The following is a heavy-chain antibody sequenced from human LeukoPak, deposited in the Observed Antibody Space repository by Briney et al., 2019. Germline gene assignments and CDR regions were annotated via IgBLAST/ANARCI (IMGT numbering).Heavy chain of an antibody. Sequence: SETLSLTCAAYGGSFSGYYWSWIRQPPGKGLEWIGEINHSGSTNYNPSLKSRVTISIDTSKKQFSLKLSSVTAADTAVYYCARGPLTSGYFGYYYYYGMDVWGQGTTVTVSS. D-gene: IGHD3-22*01. V-gene: IGHV4-34*01. J-gene: IGHJ6*02. CDR1: GGSFSGYY. CDR3: ARGPLTSGYFGYYYYYGMDV. CDR2: INHSGST.